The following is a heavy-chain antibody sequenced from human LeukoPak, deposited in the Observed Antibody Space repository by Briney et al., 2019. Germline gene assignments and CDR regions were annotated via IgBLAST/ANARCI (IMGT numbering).Heavy chain of an antibody. J-gene: IGHJ3*02. CDR1: GGSISSYC. CDR2: IYYSGST. Sequence: PSETLSLTCTVSGGSISSYCWSWLRQPPGKGLEWIGSIYYSGSTNSNPSLKSRVTISVDTSKNQFSLKLSSVTAADTAVYYCARDLGYCSSTSCHDAFDIWGQGTMVTVSS. D-gene: IGHD2-2*01. V-gene: IGHV4-59*01. CDR3: ARDLGYCSSTSCHDAFDI.